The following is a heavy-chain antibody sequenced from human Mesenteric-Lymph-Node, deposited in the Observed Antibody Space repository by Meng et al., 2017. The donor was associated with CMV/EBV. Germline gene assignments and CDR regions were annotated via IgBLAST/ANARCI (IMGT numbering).Heavy chain of an antibody. CDR2: INNSGST. Sequence: SETLSLTCAVYGGSFSDYYWSWIRQPPGKGLEWIGEINNSGSTNYNPSLKSRVTISVDTSKNQFSLKVRSVTAADTAVYYCARGPPRTSMVNYWNFDLWGRGTLVTVPQ. D-gene: IGHD5-18*01. V-gene: IGHV4-34*01. CDR3: ARGPPRTSMVNYWNFDL. CDR1: GGSFSDYY. J-gene: IGHJ2*01.